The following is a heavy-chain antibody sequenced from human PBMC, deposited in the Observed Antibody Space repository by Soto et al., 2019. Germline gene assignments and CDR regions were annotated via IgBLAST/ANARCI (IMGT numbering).Heavy chain of an antibody. CDR1: SGSYSVYY. CDR3: ARAPKVSGSSQTRPDF. J-gene: IGHJ4*02. CDR2: ISQSGNT. D-gene: IGHD6-6*01. V-gene: IGHV4-34*01. Sequence: AEALSLTCSVYSGSYSVYYWSWIRQPPGKGLEWIGEISQSGNTNYSPSLKSRVSISIDTSKKQFSLNLASVSAADTAVYYCARAPKVSGSSQTRPDFWGQGTMVTVSS.